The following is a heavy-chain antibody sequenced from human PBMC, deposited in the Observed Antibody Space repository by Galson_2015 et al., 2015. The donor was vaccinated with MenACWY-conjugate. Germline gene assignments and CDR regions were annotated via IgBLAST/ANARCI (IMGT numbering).Heavy chain of an antibody. CDR1: GYSFTSYW. Sequence: QSGAEVKKPGESLRISCKGSGYSFTSYWISWVRQMPGKGLEWMGRIDPSDSYTNYSPSFQGHVTISADKSISTAYLQWSSLKASDTAMYYCARFDDRDGYNYDYYYGMDVWGQGTTVTVSS. J-gene: IGHJ6*02. V-gene: IGHV5-10-1*01. CDR3: ARFDDRDGYNYDYYYGMDV. D-gene: IGHD5-24*01. CDR2: IDPSDSYT.